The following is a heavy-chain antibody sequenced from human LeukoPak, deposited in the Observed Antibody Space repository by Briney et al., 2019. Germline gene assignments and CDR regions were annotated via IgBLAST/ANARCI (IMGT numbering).Heavy chain of an antibody. CDR1: GFTFSSYS. CDR3: ARDGNWASGNLDY. D-gene: IGHD1-1*01. J-gene: IGHJ4*02. Sequence: GGSLRLSCAASGFTFSSYSMNWVRQAPGKGLEWLSYINSRSSTIYYADSVKGRFTISRDNAKNSLYLQMNSLRADDTAVYYCARDGNWASGNLDYWGQGTLVTVSS. CDR2: INSRSSTI. V-gene: IGHV3-48*01.